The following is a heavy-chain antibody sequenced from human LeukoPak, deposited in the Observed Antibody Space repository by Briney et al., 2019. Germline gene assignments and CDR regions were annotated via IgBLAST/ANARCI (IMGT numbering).Heavy chain of an antibody. Sequence: GESLKISCKGSGYSFPNYWIGWVRQMPGKGLEWMGIIYPGDSDTRYSPSFQGQVTISADKSISTAYLQWSSLKASDTAIYYCARHYSSSSGDAFDIWGQGTMVTVSS. CDR2: IYPGDSDT. V-gene: IGHV5-51*01. D-gene: IGHD6-6*01. J-gene: IGHJ3*02. CDR3: ARHYSSSSGDAFDI. CDR1: GYSFPNYW.